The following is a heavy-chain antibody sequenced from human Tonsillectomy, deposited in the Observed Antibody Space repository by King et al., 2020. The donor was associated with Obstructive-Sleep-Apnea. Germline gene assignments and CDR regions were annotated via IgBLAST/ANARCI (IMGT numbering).Heavy chain of an antibody. Sequence: QLVQSVAEVKKPVASVKVSCETSGYTFITYYMFWVRQAPGQGLEWMGWTNPYNGDTHVTQKFGGRVTMTRDTSISTAYMELTGLRSDDTAVYYCARGRSGSLFDSWGQGTLVTVSS. V-gene: IGHV1-2*02. CDR1: GYTFITYY. CDR2: TNPYNGDT. D-gene: IGHD1-26*01. CDR3: ARGRSGSLFDS. J-gene: IGHJ4*02.